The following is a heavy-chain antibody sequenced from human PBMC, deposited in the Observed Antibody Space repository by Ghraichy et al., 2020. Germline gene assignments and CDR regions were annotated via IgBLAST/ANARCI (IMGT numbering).Heavy chain of an antibody. Sequence: GGSLRLSCSPSGFAFSTYWMSWVRQASGKRPEWVANIKEDGGDKNYVDSVKGRFTISRDNAKNLLFLQMNSLRAEDTAVYYCARNHYYGVGVWGQGTTVSVSS. V-gene: IGHV3-7*01. CDR2: IKEDGGDK. J-gene: IGHJ6*02. CDR1: GFAFSTYW. CDR3: ARNHYYGVGV.